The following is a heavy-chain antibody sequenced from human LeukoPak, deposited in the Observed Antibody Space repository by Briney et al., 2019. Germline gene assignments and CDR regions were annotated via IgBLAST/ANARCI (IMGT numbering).Heavy chain of an antibody. V-gene: IGHV3-30*02. CDR2: IRYDGSNK. CDR1: GFTFSSFG. D-gene: IGHD2-15*01. CDR3: AKECCSGGTCYGYFQN. Sequence: GGSLRLSCAASGFTFSSFGMHWVRQAPGKGLEWAAFIRYDGSNKYYTDSVKGRFTVSRDNSKNTLYLQMNSLRAEDTAVYYCAKECCSGGTCYGYFQNWGQGTLVTVSS. J-gene: IGHJ1*01.